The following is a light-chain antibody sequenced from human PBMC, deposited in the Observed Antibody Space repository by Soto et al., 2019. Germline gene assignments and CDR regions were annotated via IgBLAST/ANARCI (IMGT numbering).Light chain of an antibody. Sequence: QSVLTQPPSASGSPGQSVTISCTGTSSDVGGYDSVSWYQQHPGEAPKLMIYEVNKWPSGVPDRFSGSKSGNTASLTVSGLQAEDEADYYCSAYAGSNNYVFGTGTKVTVL. J-gene: IGLJ1*01. CDR1: SSDVGGYDS. V-gene: IGLV2-8*01. CDR3: SAYAGSNNYV. CDR2: EVN.